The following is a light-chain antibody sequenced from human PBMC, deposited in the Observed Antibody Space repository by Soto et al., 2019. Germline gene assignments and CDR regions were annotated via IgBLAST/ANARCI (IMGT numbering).Light chain of an antibody. V-gene: IGLV1-44*01. CDR3: AAWDDSLNGYV. CDR1: SSNIGTNA. Sequence: QSVLTKPPSASGTPGQRVTITRSGGSSNIGTNAVNWYQQLPGTAPKLLIYNNNQRPSGVPDRFSGSKSGTSASLAISGLQSEDEADYYCAAWDDSLNGYVFGTGTKVTVL. CDR2: NNN. J-gene: IGLJ1*01.